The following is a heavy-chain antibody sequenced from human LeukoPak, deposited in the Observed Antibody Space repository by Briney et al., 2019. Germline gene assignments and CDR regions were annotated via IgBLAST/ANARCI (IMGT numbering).Heavy chain of an antibody. Sequence: PSETLSLTCTGSGCSISGINYYWTWIRQPAGKGLEWIGRIYTTGSSNYNPSLKSRVTISVDTSNNQFSLKLSSVIAADTAVYYCARVSPSGVWDVWGQGTTVTVSS. J-gene: IGHJ6*02. CDR2: IYTTGSS. D-gene: IGHD3-10*01. CDR1: GCSISGINYY. V-gene: IGHV4-61*02. CDR3: ARVSPSGVWDV.